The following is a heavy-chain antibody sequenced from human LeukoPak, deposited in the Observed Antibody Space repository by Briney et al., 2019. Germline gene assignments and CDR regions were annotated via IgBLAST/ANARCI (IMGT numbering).Heavy chain of an antibody. CDR2: IYTSGST. Sequence: KPSETLSLTCTVSGGSISSYYWSWIRQPAGKGLEWIGRIYTSGSTNYNPSLKSRVTMSVDTSKNQFSLKLSSVTAADTAVYYCARVGPATLKPYYFDYWGQGTLVTVSS. J-gene: IGHJ4*02. D-gene: IGHD3/OR15-3a*01. CDR1: GGSISSYY. V-gene: IGHV4-4*07. CDR3: ARVGPATLKPYYFDY.